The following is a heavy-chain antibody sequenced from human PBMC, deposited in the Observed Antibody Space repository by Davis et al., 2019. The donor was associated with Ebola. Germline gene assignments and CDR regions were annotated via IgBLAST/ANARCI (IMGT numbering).Heavy chain of an antibody. Sequence: GSLRLSCRVSGFTLGDYALNWVRQAPGKGLEWIGYIYYSGSTNYNPSLKSRVTISVDTSKNQFSLKLSSVTAADTAVYYCARVAYYYDSSGYNRGAFDIWGQGTMVTVSS. CDR2: IYYSGST. D-gene: IGHD3-22*01. J-gene: IGHJ3*02. V-gene: IGHV4-59*01. CDR3: ARVAYYYDSSGYNRGAFDI. CDR1: GFTLGDYA.